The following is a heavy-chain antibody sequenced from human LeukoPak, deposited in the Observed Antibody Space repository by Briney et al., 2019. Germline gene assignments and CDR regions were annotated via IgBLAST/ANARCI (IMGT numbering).Heavy chain of an antibody. CDR2: TYYRSKWYN. CDR1: GDIVSSNSAT. D-gene: IGHD5-24*01. Sequence: SQTLSLTCAISGDIVSSNSATWNWIRQSPLRGLEWLGKTYYRSKWYNDYAASVKSRITINPSTSKNHFSLQLNSVTPEDTAVYYCARGVEMATTELDYWGQGTVVTVSS. V-gene: IGHV6-1*01. CDR3: ARGVEMATTELDY. J-gene: IGHJ4*02.